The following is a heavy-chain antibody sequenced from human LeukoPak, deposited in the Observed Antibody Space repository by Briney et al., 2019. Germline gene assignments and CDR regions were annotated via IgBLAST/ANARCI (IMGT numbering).Heavy chain of an antibody. Sequence: GGSLRLSCAASGFTFSSYGMHWVRQAPGKGLEWVAVISYDGSNKYYADSVKGRFTISRDNSKNTLYLQMNSLRAEDTAVYYCAKSTSSRGTSWIAYWGQGTLVTVSS. J-gene: IGHJ4*02. CDR2: ISYDGSNK. CDR1: GFTFSSYG. CDR3: AKSTSSRGTSWIAY. D-gene: IGHD2-2*01. V-gene: IGHV3-30*18.